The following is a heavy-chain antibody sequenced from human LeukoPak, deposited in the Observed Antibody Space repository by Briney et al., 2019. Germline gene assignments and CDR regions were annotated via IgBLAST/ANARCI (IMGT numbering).Heavy chain of an antibody. CDR2: IYYSGTT. CDR3: ARQKPSGYYSSSGNYYNS. J-gene: IGHJ4*02. Sequence: PSETLSLTCTVSGGSISSSSYYWGWIRQPPGKGLEWIGYIYYSGTTNYNPSLKSRVTISVDTSKNQFSLNVSSVTAADTAVYYCARQKPSGYYSSSGNYYNSWGQGTLVTVSS. V-gene: IGHV4-61*05. D-gene: IGHD1-26*01. CDR1: GGSISSSSYY.